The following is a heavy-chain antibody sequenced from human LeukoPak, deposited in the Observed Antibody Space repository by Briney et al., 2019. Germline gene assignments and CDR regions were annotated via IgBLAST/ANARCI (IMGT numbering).Heavy chain of an antibody. V-gene: IGHV3-7*01. CDR1: GFTFSAYW. CDR2: INQDGSQR. J-gene: IGHJ3*02. CDR3: ARFVVVTGTDALDI. D-gene: IGHD2-21*02. Sequence: GGSLRLSCAASGFTFSAYWMTWVRQAPGKGLEWVANINQDGSQRNYVDSVEGRFIISRDNAKNSLSLQMYSLRDEDKAVYYCARFVVVTGTDALDIWGQGTMVTVSS.